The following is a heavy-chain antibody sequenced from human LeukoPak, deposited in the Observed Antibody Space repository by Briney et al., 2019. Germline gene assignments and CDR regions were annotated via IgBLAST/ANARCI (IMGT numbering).Heavy chain of an antibody. CDR3: AKDRDSVYYYDSSGYYYFDY. J-gene: IGHJ4*02. Sequence: GGSLRLSCAASGFSFNYYSMNWVRQPPGKGLEWVASISSRSNDIHYADSVKGRFTISRDNSKNTLYLQMNSLRAEDTAVYYCAKDRDSVYYYDSSGYYYFDYWGQGTLVTVSS. D-gene: IGHD3-22*01. CDR2: ISSRSNDI. V-gene: IGHV3-21*04. CDR1: GFSFNYYS.